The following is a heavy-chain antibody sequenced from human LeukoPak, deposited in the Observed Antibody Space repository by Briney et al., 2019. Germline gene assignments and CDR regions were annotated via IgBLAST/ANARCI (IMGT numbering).Heavy chain of an antibody. CDR2: IYYSGST. CDR1: GGSISSSSYY. D-gene: IGHD5-24*01. CDR3: ARDGRGKMGHWFDP. Sequence: SETLSLTCTVSGGSISSSSYYWGWIRQPPGKGLEWIGSIYYSGSTYYNPSLKSRVTISVDTSKNQFSLKLSSVTAADTAVYYCARDGRGKMGHWFDPWGQGTLVTVSS. J-gene: IGHJ5*02. V-gene: IGHV4-39*07.